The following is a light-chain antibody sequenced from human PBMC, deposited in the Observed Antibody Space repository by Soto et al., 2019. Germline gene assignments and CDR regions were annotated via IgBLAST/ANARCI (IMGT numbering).Light chain of an antibody. CDR1: SSDVGGYNY. CDR2: DVT. CDR3: CSYAGSFTGI. Sequence: QSALTQPRSVSGSPGQSVTISCTGTSSDVGGYNYVSWYQQHPGKAPKLIISDVTKRPSGVPDRFSGSKSGNTASLIISGLQPEDEADYYCCSYAGSFTGIFGGGTQLTVL. J-gene: IGLJ2*01. V-gene: IGLV2-11*01.